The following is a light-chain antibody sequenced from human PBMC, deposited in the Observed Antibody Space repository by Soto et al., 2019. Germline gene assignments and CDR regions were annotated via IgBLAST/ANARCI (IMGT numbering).Light chain of an antibody. CDR3: SSYTSSSTLYV. Sequence: QSALTQPASVSGSPGQSITISCTGTSSDVGGYNYVSWYQQHPGKAPKLMIYDVSNRPSGVSNRFSGSKSGNTPSLTISGRQAEAEADYYCSSYTSSSTLYVFGTGTKLTVL. J-gene: IGLJ1*01. V-gene: IGLV2-14*01. CDR1: SSDVGGYNY. CDR2: DVS.